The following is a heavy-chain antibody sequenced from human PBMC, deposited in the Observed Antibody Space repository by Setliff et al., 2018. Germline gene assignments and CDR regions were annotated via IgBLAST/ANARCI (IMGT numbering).Heavy chain of an antibody. CDR3: ARVYYDSPWAFDI. CDR1: GFTFSNYW. V-gene: IGHV3-74*01. Sequence: GSLILSCAASGFTFSNYWMHWVRRAPGKGLVWVSRINTAGTDTTHADSVKGRFTISRDNAKNTLYLQMNSLRAEDTAVYYCARVYYDSPWAFDIWGQGTMVTVSS. J-gene: IGHJ3*02. CDR2: INTAGTDT. D-gene: IGHD3-22*01.